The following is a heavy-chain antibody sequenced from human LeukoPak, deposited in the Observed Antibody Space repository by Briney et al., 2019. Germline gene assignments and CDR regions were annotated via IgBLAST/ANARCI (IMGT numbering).Heavy chain of an antibody. CDR3: ARDICASSRCYYGYFDY. J-gene: IGHJ4*02. CDR1: GYTFTGYY. V-gene: IGHV1-18*04. Sequence: ASVKVSCKASGYTFTGYYMHWVRQAPGQGLEWMGWITPYYGNTNYAQKFQGRVTLTTDTSTNTAYMEVTSLRSDDTAVYYCARDICASSRCYYGYFDYWGQGTLVTVSS. D-gene: IGHD2-2*01. CDR2: ITPYYGNT.